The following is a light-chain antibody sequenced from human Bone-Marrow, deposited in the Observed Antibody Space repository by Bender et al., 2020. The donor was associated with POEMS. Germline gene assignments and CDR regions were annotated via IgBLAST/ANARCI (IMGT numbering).Light chain of an antibody. J-gene: IGLJ2*01. Sequence: NFVLTQPHSVSESPGRTVTLSCTGSGGNIGDSYVQWYQQRPDSAPLTVIYEDDQRRSGVPDRFSGSKSGNTASLTISGLQAEDEADYYCCSYVDGDTLIFGGGTRLTV. CDR3: CSYVDGDTLI. V-gene: IGLV6-57*02. CDR1: GGNIGDSY. CDR2: EDD.